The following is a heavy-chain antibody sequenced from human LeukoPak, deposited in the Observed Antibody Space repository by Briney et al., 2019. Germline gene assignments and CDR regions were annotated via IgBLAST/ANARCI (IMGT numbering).Heavy chain of an antibody. CDR3: ARALYYYGSGSYRGGGAHFDY. CDR2: IYYSGST. Sequence: SETLSLTCTVSGFSISSSRYYWGWLRPPQGKGLEWIVSIYYSGSTYYNPSLKSRVTISVDTSKNQFSLKLSSVTAADTAVYYCARALYYYGSGSYRGGGAHFDYWGQGTLVTVSS. CDR1: GFSISSSRYY. J-gene: IGHJ4*02. D-gene: IGHD3-10*01. V-gene: IGHV4-39*07.